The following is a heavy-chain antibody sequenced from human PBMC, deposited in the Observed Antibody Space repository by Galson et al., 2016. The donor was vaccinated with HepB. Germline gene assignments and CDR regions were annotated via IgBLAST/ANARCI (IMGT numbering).Heavy chain of an antibody. D-gene: IGHD5-18*01. V-gene: IGHV3-11*06. CDR2: ISGSSGYR. J-gene: IGHJ4*02. CDR3: ARAVDSPLEVHFDY. CDR1: GFTFSDYY. Sequence: SLRLSCAASGFTFSDYYMSWIRQAPGKGLEWVSYISGSSGYRNYADTVKGRFTISRDNAKNPLYLQLNSLRAEDTAVYYCARAVDSPLEVHFDYWGQGTLVTVSS.